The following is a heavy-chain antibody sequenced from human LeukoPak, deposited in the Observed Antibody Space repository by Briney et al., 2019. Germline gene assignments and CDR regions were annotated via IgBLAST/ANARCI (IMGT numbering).Heavy chain of an antibody. D-gene: IGHD3-22*01. V-gene: IGHV4-59*01. J-gene: IGHJ3*02. CDR3: ARGGLENGYHSNDGFDI. CDR2: IYYSGST. CDR1: GGSISGYY. Sequence: SETLSLTCTVSGGSISGYYWSGIRQPPGKGLEWIGYIYYSGSTKYNPSLKSRVTMSVDTSRNQFSLKLSSVTAADTAVYYCARGGLENGYHSNDGFDIWGQGTMVTVSS.